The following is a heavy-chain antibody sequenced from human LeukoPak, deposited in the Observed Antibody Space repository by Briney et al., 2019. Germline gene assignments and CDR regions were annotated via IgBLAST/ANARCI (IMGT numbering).Heavy chain of an antibody. CDR3: ARWTYYYDSSGYFY. J-gene: IGHJ4*02. D-gene: IGHD3-22*01. CDR1: GGSFSGYY. CDR2: INHSGST. Sequence: SESLSLTCAVYGGSFSGYYWSWIRQPPGKGREWIGEINHSGSTNYNPSLKSRVTISVDTSKNQFSLKLSSVTAADTAVYYCARWTYYYDSSGYFYWGQGTLVTVSS. V-gene: IGHV4-34*01.